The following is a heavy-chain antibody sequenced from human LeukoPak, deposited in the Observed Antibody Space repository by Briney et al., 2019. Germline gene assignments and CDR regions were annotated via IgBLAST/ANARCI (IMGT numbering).Heavy chain of an antibody. Sequence: SETLSLTCTVSSGSISSSSYYWGWIRQPPGKGLKWIGSIYYSGSTYFNPSLKSRVTISVDTSKNQFTLKLTSVTAADTAVYYCARVGDCSGSSFLFKRGKYTYYYYMDVWGKGTTVTISS. CDR3: ARVGDCSGSSFLFKRGKYTYYYYMDV. J-gene: IGHJ6*03. CDR1: SGSISSSSYY. CDR2: IYYSGST. D-gene: IGHD3-10*02. V-gene: IGHV4-39*06.